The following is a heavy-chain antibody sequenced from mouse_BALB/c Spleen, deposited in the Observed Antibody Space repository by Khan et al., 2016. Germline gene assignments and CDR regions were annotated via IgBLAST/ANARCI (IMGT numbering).Heavy chain of an antibody. Sequence: EVQLQESGPGLVKPSQSLSLTCTVTGYSITSDYAWNWIRQFPGNKLEWMGYISYSGSTSYNPSLKSRISITRDTSKNQFFLQLNSVTTEDTATYYCASYGSSYWYFDVWGAGTTVTVSS. CDR2: ISYSGST. J-gene: IGHJ1*01. CDR1: GYSITSDYA. CDR3: ASYGSSYWYFDV. V-gene: IGHV3-2*02. D-gene: IGHD1-1*01.